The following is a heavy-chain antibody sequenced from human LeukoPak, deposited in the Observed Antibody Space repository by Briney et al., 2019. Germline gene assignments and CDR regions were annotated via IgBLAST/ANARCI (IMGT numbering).Heavy chain of an antibody. CDR3: AKDYRSNWYGHFDY. CDR2: ISSSSSYI. V-gene: IGHV3-21*04. J-gene: IGHJ4*02. Sequence: SGGSLRLSCAASGFTFSSYSMNWVRQAPGKGLEWVSSISSSSSYIYYADSVKGRFTISRDNSKNTLYLQMNGLRAEDTAIYYCAKDYRSNWYGHFDYWGQGTLVTVSS. D-gene: IGHD6-13*01. CDR1: GFTFSSYS.